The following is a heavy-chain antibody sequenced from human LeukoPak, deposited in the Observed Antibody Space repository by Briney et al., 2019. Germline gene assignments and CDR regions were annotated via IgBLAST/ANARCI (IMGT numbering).Heavy chain of an antibody. CDR2: ISSSSSYI. Sequence: GGSLRLSCAASGFTFSSYSMNWVRQAPGKGLEWVSSISSSSSYIYYADSVKGRFTISRDNAKNSLYLQMNSLRAEDTAVYYCARGVEYFDWPASDYWGQGTLVTVSS. J-gene: IGHJ4*02. CDR1: GFTFSSYS. V-gene: IGHV3-21*01. D-gene: IGHD3-9*01. CDR3: ARGVEYFDWPASDY.